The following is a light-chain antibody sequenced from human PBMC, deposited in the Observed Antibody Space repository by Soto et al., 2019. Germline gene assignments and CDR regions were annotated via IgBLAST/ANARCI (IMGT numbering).Light chain of an antibody. CDR2: GAS. CDR3: QQRSNWPPWT. Sequence: EIVLTQSPATLSLSPGERATLTWRASQSVSSFLAWYQQKPGQAPRLLIYGASIRATGIPARFSGSGSGTDFTLTISSLEPEDFAVYYCQQRSNWPPWTFGQGTKGDIK. V-gene: IGKV3-11*01. CDR1: QSVSSF. J-gene: IGKJ1*01.